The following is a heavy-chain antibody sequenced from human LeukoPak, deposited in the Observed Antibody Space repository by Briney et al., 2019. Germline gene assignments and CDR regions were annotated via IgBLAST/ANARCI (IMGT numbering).Heavy chain of an antibody. J-gene: IGHJ4*02. CDR2: ISVYNGNT. Sequence: ASVKVSCKASVYPFTNYAISWVRQAPGQGREWMGWISVYNGNTNYAQKLQGRVTMTAETSTTTAYLELRSLRSDDTAVYYCARGYCSSATCRHFDYWGQGALVTVSS. D-gene: IGHD2-2*01. V-gene: IGHV1-18*01. CDR3: ARGYCSSATCRHFDY. CDR1: VYPFTNYA.